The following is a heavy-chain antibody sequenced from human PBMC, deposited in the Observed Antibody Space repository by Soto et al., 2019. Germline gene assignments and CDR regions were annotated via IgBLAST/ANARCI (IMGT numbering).Heavy chain of an antibody. CDR1: GGSISSSSYY. CDR2: IYYSGST. V-gene: IGHV4-39*01. CDR3: ASGTLIIL. Sequence: SETLSLTCTVSGGSISSSSYYWGWIRQPPGKGLEWIGSIYYSGSTYYNPSLKSRVTISVDTSKNQFSLKLSSVTAADTAVYYCASGTLIILWGQGTLVTVSS. D-gene: IGHD1-1*01. J-gene: IGHJ4*02.